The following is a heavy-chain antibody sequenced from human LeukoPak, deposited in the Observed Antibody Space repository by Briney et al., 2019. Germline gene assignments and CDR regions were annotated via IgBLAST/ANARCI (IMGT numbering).Heavy chain of an antibody. CDR3: ASPYGSGSYYYLYY. D-gene: IGHD3-10*01. J-gene: IGHJ4*02. CDR2: IKQDGSEK. V-gene: IGHV3-7*01. Sequence: GGSLRLSCAASGFTFSSYAMSWVRQAPGKGLEWVANIKQDGSEKYYVDSVKGRFTISRDNAKNSLYLQMNSLRAEDTAVYYCASPYGSGSYYYLYYWGQGTLVTVSS. CDR1: GFTFSSYA.